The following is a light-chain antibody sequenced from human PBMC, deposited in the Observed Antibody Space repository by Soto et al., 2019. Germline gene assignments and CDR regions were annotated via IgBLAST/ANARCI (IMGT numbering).Light chain of an antibody. J-gene: IGKJ2*01. CDR1: QTIDNT. CDR2: DAS. Sequence: EIVMTQSSATLSLSPGERATLSCRASQTIDNTLAWYQRKPGQAPRLLIYDASTRATGVPARFSGSGSGTDFTLTISSLQSEDFAVYYCQHYNYWPYTFGKGTKVDIK. V-gene: IGKV3-15*01. CDR3: QHYNYWPYT.